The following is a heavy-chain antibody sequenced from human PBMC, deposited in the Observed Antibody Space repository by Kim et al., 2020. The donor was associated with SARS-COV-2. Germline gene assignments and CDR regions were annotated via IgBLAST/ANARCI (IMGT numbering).Heavy chain of an antibody. J-gene: IGHJ4*02. CDR2: IVVGSGNT. V-gene: IGHV1-58*01. CDR1: GFTFTSSA. Sequence: SVKVSCKASGFTFTSSAVQWVRQARGQRLEWIGWIVVGSGNTNYAQKFQERVTITRDMSTSTAYMELSSLRSEDTAVYYCAAASRYSYGYGDYWGQGTLVTVSS. CDR3: AAASRYSYGYGDY. D-gene: IGHD5-18*01.